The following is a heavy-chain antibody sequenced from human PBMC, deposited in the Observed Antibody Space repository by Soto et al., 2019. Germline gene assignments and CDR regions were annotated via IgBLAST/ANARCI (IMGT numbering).Heavy chain of an antibody. Sequence: ESLKISCKGSGYSFTSYWIGWVRQMPGKGLEWMGIIYPGGSDTRYSPSFQGQVTISADKSISTAYLQWSSLKASDTAMYYCARRGAASADYYYYGMDVWGQGTTVTVSS. D-gene: IGHD6-25*01. CDR2: IYPGGSDT. V-gene: IGHV5-51*01. J-gene: IGHJ6*02. CDR1: GYSFTSYW. CDR3: ARRGAASADYYYYGMDV.